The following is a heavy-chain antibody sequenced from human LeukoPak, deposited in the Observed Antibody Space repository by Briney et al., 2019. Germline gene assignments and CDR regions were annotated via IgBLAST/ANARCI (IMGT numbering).Heavy chain of an antibody. D-gene: IGHD3-10*01. J-gene: IGHJ4*02. Sequence: GGSLRLSCAASGFTFSSFAMTWVRQAPGKGLEWVSGIGASGRETYYSDSVKGRFTISRDNSKNTLYLQMNSLRAEDTAVYYCAKNWGGVDYWGQGTLVTVSS. CDR1: GFTFSSFA. CDR2: IGASGRET. CDR3: AKNWGGVDY. V-gene: IGHV3-23*01.